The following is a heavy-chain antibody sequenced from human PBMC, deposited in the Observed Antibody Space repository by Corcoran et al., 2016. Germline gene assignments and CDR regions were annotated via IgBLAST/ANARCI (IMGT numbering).Heavy chain of an antibody. CDR2: ISYDGSNK. CDR3: AKDFYDYVWGSYRPPGY. CDR1: GFTFSSYG. D-gene: IGHD3-16*02. V-gene: IGHV3-30*18. Sequence: QVQLVESGGGVVQPGRSLRLSCAASGFTFSSYGMHWVRQAPGKGLEWVAVISYDGSNKYYADSVKGRFTISRDNSKNTLYLQMNSLRAEDPAVYSCAKDFYDYVWGSYRPPGYWGQGTLVTVSS. J-gene: IGHJ4*02.